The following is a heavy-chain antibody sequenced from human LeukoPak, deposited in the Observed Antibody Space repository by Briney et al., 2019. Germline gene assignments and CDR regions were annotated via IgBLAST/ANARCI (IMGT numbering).Heavy chain of an antibody. J-gene: IGHJ5*02. Sequence: SQTLPLTCAISGDSVSSNSAAWNWIRQSPSRGLEWLGRTYYRSKWYNDYAVSVKSRITINPDTSKNQFSLQLNSMTPEDTAVYYCARSAMVRGGAHWFDPWGQGTLVTVSS. D-gene: IGHD3-10*01. V-gene: IGHV6-1*01. CDR3: ARSAMVRGGAHWFDP. CDR1: GDSVSSNSAA. CDR2: TYYRSKWYN.